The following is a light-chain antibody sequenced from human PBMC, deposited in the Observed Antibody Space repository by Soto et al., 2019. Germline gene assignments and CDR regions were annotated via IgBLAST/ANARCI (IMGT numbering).Light chain of an antibody. CDR3: QQSNNWPYT. Sequence: EIVMTQSPATLSVSPGERATLSCRASESVSDNLAWYQQKPGQAPRLLIYGASTRATGIPARFSGSGSRTEFTLTISSLQSEDFAVYYCQQSNNWPYTFGQGTKRDIK. CDR1: ESVSDN. CDR2: GAS. V-gene: IGKV3-15*01. J-gene: IGKJ2*01.